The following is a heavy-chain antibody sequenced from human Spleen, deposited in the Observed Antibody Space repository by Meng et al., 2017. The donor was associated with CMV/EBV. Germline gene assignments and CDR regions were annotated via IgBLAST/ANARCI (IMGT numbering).Heavy chain of an antibody. D-gene: IGHD1-26*01. Sequence: VELLQWGAGLLMTPAALPLLCCVFGGCFSACYWSWSRQPARKGLVWCGRIYTSGSTNYNPSPKRRVAMLVDTTKNQYSLKLSSAIAADTAVYYCAGEPEAISWFDHWGQGTLVTVSS. CDR1: GGCFSACY. CDR2: IYTSGST. J-gene: IGHJ5*02. CDR3: AGEPEAISWFDH. V-gene: IGHV4-59*10.